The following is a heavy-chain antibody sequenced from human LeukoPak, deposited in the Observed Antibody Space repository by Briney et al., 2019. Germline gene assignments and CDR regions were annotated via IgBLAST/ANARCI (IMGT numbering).Heavy chain of an antibody. CDR1: GFTFSSYA. J-gene: IGHJ2*01. CDR2: IIGFSGST. V-gene: IGHV3-23*01. D-gene: IGHD3-16*01. Sequence: PGGSLRLSCEASGFTFSSYAMSWVRQAPGKGLEWVSAIIGFSGSTYYADSVKGRFTISRDNSKNTLYLQMNSLRAEDTAVYYCASGGIYGWYFDLWGRGTLVTVSS. CDR3: ASGGIYGWYFDL.